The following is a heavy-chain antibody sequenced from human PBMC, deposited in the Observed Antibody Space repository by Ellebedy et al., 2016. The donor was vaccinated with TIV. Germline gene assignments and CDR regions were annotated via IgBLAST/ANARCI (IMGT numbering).Heavy chain of an antibody. CDR1: GDSVSNNNAA. V-gene: IGHV6-1*01. J-gene: IGHJ4*02. Sequence: SQTLSLTCAISGDSVSNNNAAWNWIRKSPSRGLEWLGRTYYRSQWNNDYAVSVESRITINPDTSKNQFSLQLNSVTPEDTAVYYCARDGPYSGSYFDSWGQGTLVTVSS. CDR3: ARDGPYSGSYFDS. D-gene: IGHD1-26*01. CDR2: TYYRSQWNN.